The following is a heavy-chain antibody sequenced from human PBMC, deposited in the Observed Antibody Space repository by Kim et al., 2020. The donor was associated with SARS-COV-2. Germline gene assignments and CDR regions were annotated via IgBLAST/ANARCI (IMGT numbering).Heavy chain of an antibody. D-gene: IGHD1-26*01. V-gene: IGHV3-7*03. J-gene: IGHJ6*02. CDR1: GFIFNNYW. Sequence: GGSLRLSCAASGFIFNNYWMNWVRQAPGKGLEWVANINPDGSEKYYVDSVKGRFTVSRDNAKNSLYLQMNSLRAEDTAVYYCRGARLLYGLDVWGQGTTVTVSS. CDR3: RGARLLYGLDV. CDR2: INPDGSEK.